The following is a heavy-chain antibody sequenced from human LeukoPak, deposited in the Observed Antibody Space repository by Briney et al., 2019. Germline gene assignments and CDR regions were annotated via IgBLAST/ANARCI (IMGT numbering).Heavy chain of an antibody. CDR1: GFTFSSYA. J-gene: IGHJ4*02. CDR2: ISGSGGST. V-gene: IGHV3-23*01. CDR3: AKDFKSMVRGAIND. D-gene: IGHD3-10*01. Sequence: GSLRLSCAASGFTFSSYAMSWVRQAPGKGLEWVSAISGSGGSTYYADSVKGRFTISRDNSKNTLYLQMNSLRAEDTAVYYCAKDFKSMVRGAINDWGQGTLVTVSS.